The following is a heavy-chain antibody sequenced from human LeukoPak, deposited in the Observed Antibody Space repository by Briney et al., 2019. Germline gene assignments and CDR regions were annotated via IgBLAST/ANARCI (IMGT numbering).Heavy chain of an antibody. J-gene: IGHJ6*03. CDR1: GGSISSSSYY. Sequence: SETLSLTCTVSGGSISSSSYYWGWIRQPPGKGLEWIGSIYYSGSTYYNPSLKSRVTISVDTSKNQFSLKLSSVTAADTAVYYCARRTPSPDWLHYYYYYMDVWGKGTTVTVSS. V-gene: IGHV4-39*07. CDR2: IYYSGST. D-gene: IGHD3-9*01. CDR3: ARRTPSPDWLHYYYYYMDV.